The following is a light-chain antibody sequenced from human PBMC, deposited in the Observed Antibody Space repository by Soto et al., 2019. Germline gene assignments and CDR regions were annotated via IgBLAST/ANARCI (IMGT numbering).Light chain of an antibody. CDR1: QAIRTE. V-gene: IGKV1-6*01. CDR2: GTS. J-gene: IGKJ1*01. Sequence: AIQMTQSPSSLSASVGDRVIITCRASQAIRTELGWYQQRPGKAPKLLIYGTSNLQSGVPSRFSGSGSGTDFTLTINGLQPEDFATYYCLKDYSYPRTFGQGTKVDVK. CDR3: LKDYSYPRT.